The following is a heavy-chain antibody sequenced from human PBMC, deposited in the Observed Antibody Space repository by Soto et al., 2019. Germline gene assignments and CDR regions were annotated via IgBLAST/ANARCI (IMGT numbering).Heavy chain of an antibody. CDR3: AREMVRGVGSDY. D-gene: IGHD3-10*01. CDR1: GYTFTSYG. J-gene: IGHJ4*02. CDR2: ISTYNGNT. Sequence: GASVKVSCKASGYTFTSYGISWVRQAPGQGLEWMGWISTYNGNTKYAQRLQGRVTMTTDTSTSTAYMELRSLRSDDTAVFYCAREMVRGVGSDYWGQGTLVTVSS. V-gene: IGHV1-18*01.